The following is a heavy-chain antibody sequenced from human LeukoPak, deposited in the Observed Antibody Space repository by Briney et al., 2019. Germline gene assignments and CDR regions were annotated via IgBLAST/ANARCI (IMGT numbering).Heavy chain of an antibody. CDR2: INPNSGDT. CDR1: GYTFTGYY. V-gene: IGHV1-2*02. D-gene: IGHD6-19*01. J-gene: IGHJ4*02. Sequence: ASVKVSCKASGYTFTGYYMHWVRQAPGQGLEWMGWINPNSGDTNYAKKFQGRVTVTRDTSISTAYMELSWLRSDDTAVYYCARVGSSGWYVHPTLDYWGQGTLVTVSS. CDR3: ARVGSSGWYVHPTLDY.